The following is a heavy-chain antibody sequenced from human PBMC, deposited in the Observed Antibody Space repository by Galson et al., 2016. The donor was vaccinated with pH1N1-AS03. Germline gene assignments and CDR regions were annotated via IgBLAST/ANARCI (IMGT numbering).Heavy chain of an antibody. J-gene: IGHJ3*02. CDR1: GFRFDDYA. D-gene: IGHD3/OR15-3a*01. V-gene: IGHV3-9*01. CDR3: IKGGAASADFFDI. Sequence: SLRLSCAVSGFRFDDYAMHWVRQAPGKGLEWVSSISWNSKLDYEDSVKGRFTISRDSAKNSLNLQMNSLRAEDTALYYCIKGGAASADFFDIWGQGTLVTCSS. CDR2: ISWNSKL.